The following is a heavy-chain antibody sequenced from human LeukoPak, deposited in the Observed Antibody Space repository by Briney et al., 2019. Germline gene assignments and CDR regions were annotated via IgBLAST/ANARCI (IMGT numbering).Heavy chain of an antibody. Sequence: PGGSLRLSCAASGFTFSGSAMHWVRQASGKGLEWVGRIRSKANSYATAYAASVKGRFTISRDDSKNTAYLQMNSLKTEDTAVYYCTRLIVDSSGYSFDYWDQGTLVTVSS. V-gene: IGHV3-73*01. CDR3: TRLIVDSSGYSFDY. D-gene: IGHD3-22*01. CDR1: GFTFSGSA. J-gene: IGHJ4*02. CDR2: IRSKANSYAT.